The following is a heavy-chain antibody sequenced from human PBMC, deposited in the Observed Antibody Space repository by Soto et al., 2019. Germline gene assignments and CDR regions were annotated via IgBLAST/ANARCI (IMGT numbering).Heavy chain of an antibody. CDR3: ARDIRVSVRYYYDSSGYIDAFDI. CDR1: GGSISSYS. Sequence: SQTLSLTCTVSGGSISSYSWSWIRQPAGKGLEWIRRIYTSGSTNYNPSLKSRVTMSVDTSKNQFSLKLSSVTAADTAVYYCARDIRVSVRYYYDSSGYIDAFDIWGQGTMVTVSS. V-gene: IGHV4-4*07. D-gene: IGHD3-22*01. CDR2: IYTSGST. J-gene: IGHJ3*02.